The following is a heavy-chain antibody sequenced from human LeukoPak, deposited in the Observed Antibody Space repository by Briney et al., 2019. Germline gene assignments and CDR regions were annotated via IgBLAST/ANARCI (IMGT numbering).Heavy chain of an antibody. D-gene: IGHD6-13*01. J-gene: IGHJ4*02. CDR1: GGSFSGYY. CDR2: INHSGST. Sequence: PSETLSLTCAVYGGSFSGYYWSWIRQPPGKGLEWIGEINHSGSTNYNPSLKSRVTISVDTSKNQFSLKLSSVNAADTAVYYCARGAGIAAAGTLFDYWGQGTLVTVSS. V-gene: IGHV4-34*01. CDR3: ARGAGIAAAGTLFDY.